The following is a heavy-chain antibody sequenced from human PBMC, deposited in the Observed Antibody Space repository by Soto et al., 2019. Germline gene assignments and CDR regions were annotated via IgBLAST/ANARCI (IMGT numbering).Heavy chain of an antibody. CDR3: ARWGDGYDY. J-gene: IGHJ4*02. Sequence: SETLFLPCPFSCGSLSSGGFYWSWIRQPPGKGLEWIGYIYYSGSTYYNPSLKSRVTISVDTSKNQFSLKLNSVTAADTAVYYCARWGDGYDYWGQGTLVTSPQ. D-gene: IGHD3-10*01. CDR2: IYYSGST. CDR1: CGSLSSGGFY. V-gene: IGHV4-30-4*01.